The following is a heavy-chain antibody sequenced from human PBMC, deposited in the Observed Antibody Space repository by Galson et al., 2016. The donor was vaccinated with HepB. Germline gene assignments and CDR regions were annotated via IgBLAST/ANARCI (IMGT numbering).Heavy chain of an antibody. J-gene: IGHJ6*02. D-gene: IGHD1-14*01. CDR2: TGTGTGYK. V-gene: IGHV3-21*01. CDR3: AKSTGGLLRFSGMDV. CDR1: GFTLRSYS. Sequence: LRLSCAASGFTLRSYSMTWVRQAPGKGLEWVSSTGTGTGYKYYAGSVRGRFTISRDDPGNSLYLQMNSLRAEDTAVYFCAKSTGGLLRFSGMDVWGQGTTGTVSS.